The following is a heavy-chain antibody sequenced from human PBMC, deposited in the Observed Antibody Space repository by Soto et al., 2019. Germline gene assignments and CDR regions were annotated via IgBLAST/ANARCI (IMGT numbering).Heavy chain of an antibody. V-gene: IGHV3-30-3*01. CDR2: ISYDGSNK. CDR1: GFTFSSYA. CDR3: ARDPQADYYDSSGYPDY. Sequence: PGGSLRLSCAASGFTFSSYAMHWVRQAPGMGLEWVAVISYDGSNKYYADSVKGRFTISRDNSKNTLYLQMNSLRAEDTAVYYCARDPQADYYDSSGYPDYWGQGTLVTVSS. D-gene: IGHD3-22*01. J-gene: IGHJ4*02.